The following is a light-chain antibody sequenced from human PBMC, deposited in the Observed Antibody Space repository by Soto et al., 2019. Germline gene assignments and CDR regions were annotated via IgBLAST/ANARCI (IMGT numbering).Light chain of an antibody. Sequence: EIVMTQSPATLSVSPGERVTFSCRASHTIGSNLAWYQHKPGQAPSLLIYGASTGATGIPARFSGSGYGTEFTLTINSLQSEDFAVYYCQQFHNWPLTFGGGTKVEIK. CDR3: QQFHNWPLT. J-gene: IGKJ4*01. V-gene: IGKV3-15*01. CDR2: GAS. CDR1: HTIGSN.